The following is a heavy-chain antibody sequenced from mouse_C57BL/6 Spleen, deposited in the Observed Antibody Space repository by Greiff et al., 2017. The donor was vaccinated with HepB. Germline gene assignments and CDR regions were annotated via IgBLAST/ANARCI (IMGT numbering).Heavy chain of an antibody. CDR1: GYTFTSYW. CDR3: AKRQLRLHLDY. Sequence: QVQLQQSGAELVKPGASVKMSCKASGYTFTSYWITWVKQRPGQGLEWIGDIYPGSGSTNYNEKFKSKATLTVDTSSSTAYMQLSSLTSEDSAVYYCAKRQLRLHLDYWGQGTSVTVSS. CDR2: IYPGSGST. J-gene: IGHJ4*01. D-gene: IGHD3-2*02. V-gene: IGHV1-55*01.